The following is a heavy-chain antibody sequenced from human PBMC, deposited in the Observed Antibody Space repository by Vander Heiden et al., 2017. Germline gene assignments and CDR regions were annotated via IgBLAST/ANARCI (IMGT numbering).Heavy chain of an antibody. CDR2: IIPIFGTA. Sequence: QVQLVQSGAEVKKPGSSVKVSCKASGGTFSSYAISWVGQAPGQGLEWMGGIIPIFGTANYAQKFQGRVTITADESTSTAYMELSSLRSEDTAVYYCARGSLGGTVYGMDVWGQGTTVTVSS. CDR3: ARGSLGGTVYGMDV. J-gene: IGHJ6*02. CDR1: GGTFSSYA. V-gene: IGHV1-69*01. D-gene: IGHD1-7*01.